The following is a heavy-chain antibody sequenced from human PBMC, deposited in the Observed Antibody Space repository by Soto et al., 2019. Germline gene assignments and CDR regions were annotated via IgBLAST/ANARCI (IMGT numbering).Heavy chain of an antibody. V-gene: IGHV1-69*13. CDR3: ASGCSSGCQGPYYYGMDV. J-gene: IGHJ6*02. D-gene: IGHD6-19*01. CDR2: IIPIFGTA. Sequence: SVKVSCKASGGTFSSYAISWVRQAPGQGLEWMGGIIPIFGTANYAQKFQGRVTITADESTSTAYMELSSLRSEDTAVYYCASGCSSGCQGPYYYGMDVWGQGTTVTVSS. CDR1: GGTFSSYA.